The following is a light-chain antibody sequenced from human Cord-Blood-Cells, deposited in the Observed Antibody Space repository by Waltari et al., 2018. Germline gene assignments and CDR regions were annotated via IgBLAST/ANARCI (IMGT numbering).Light chain of an antibody. V-gene: IGKV3-15*01. CDR3: QQYNNWPRT. J-gene: IGKJ1*01. CDR1: QSVSSN. Sequence: EIVIPQSPATLSVSRGERATLSCRASQSVSSNLAWYQQKPGQAPRLLIYGASTRATGIPARFSGSGSGTEFTLTISSLQSEDFAVYYCQQYNNWPRTFGQGTKVEIK. CDR2: GAS.